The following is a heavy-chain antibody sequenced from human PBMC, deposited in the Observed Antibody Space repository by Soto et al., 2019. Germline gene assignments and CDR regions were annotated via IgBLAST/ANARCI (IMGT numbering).Heavy chain of an antibody. V-gene: IGHV4-30-4*01. J-gene: IGHJ3*02. CDR1: GGSISSGDYY. CDR2: IYYSGST. D-gene: IGHD6-13*01. CDR3: ARGITIAAAATARRAFDI. Sequence: SETLSLTCTVSGGSISSGDYYWSWIRQPPGKGLEWIGYIYYSGSTYYNPSLKSRVTISVDTSKDQFSLKLSSVTAADTAVYYCARGITIAAAATARRAFDIWGQGTMVTVSS.